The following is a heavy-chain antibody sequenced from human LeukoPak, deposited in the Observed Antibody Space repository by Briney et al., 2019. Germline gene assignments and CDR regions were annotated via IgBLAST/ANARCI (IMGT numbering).Heavy chain of an antibody. Sequence: GGSLRLSCAASDFSFTTYAMSWVRQAPGKGLEWVSSISGGDPTTYYADSVKGRFTISRDNAKNSLYLQMNSLRAEDTAVYYCAGRPNTAMVTSDYWGQGTLVTVSS. CDR1: DFSFTTYA. CDR3: AGRPNTAMVTSDY. V-gene: IGHV3-23*01. D-gene: IGHD5-18*01. J-gene: IGHJ4*02. CDR2: ISGGDPTT.